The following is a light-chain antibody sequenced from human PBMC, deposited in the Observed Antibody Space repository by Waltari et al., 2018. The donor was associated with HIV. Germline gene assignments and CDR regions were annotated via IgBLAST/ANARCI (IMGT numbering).Light chain of an antibody. Sequence: QSVLTQPPSVSGAPGQRVTISCTGSSSNLRAGYDATWYQQHPGTAPKLLIYGNTNRPSGVPDRFSGSKSGTSASLAITGLQAEDEADYYCQSYDSSLSSYVFGTGTKVTVL. CDR1: SSNLRAGYD. J-gene: IGLJ1*01. CDR3: QSYDSSLSSYV. V-gene: IGLV1-40*01. CDR2: GNT.